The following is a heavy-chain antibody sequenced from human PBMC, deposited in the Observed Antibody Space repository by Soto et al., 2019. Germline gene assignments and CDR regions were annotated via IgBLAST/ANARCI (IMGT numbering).Heavy chain of an antibody. D-gene: IGHD3-10*01. CDR1: GFTVSSNY. J-gene: IGHJ6*03. CDR2: IYSGGST. Sequence: GGSLRLSCAASGFTVSSNYMSWVRQAPGKGLEWVSVIYSGGSTYYADSVKGRFTISRDNSKNTLYLQMNSLRAEDTAVYYCARYWGPGYYGSGSYYYYYMDVWGKGTTVTVSS. CDR3: ARYWGPGYYGSGSYYYYYMDV. V-gene: IGHV3-66*01.